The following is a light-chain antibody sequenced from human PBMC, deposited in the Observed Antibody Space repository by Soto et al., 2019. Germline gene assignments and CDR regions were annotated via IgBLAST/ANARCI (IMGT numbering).Light chain of an antibody. Sequence: DIQLTQYPSSLSASVADRVTITCRASQSIRRSLNWYQQKPGKAPKLLIYAASSLQSGVPSRFSGSGYGTDFTLTITSLQSEDFAIYYCQPSYSSPRTFGQGTKVDIK. J-gene: IGKJ1*01. V-gene: IGKV1-39*01. CDR2: AAS. CDR3: QPSYSSPRT. CDR1: QSIRRS.